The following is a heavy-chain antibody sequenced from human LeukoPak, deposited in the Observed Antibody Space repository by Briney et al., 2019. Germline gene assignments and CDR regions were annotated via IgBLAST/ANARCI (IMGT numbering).Heavy chain of an antibody. CDR3: ARLGYSYGLTSGYFDY. Sequence: GGSLKISCKGSGYSFTSYWIGWVRQMPGKGLEWMGIIYPGDSDTRYSPSFQGQVTISADKSISTAYLQWSSLKASDTAMYYCARLGYSYGLTSGYFDYWGQGTLVTVSS. J-gene: IGHJ4*02. V-gene: IGHV5-51*01. CDR2: IYPGDSDT. CDR1: GYSFTSYW. D-gene: IGHD5-18*01.